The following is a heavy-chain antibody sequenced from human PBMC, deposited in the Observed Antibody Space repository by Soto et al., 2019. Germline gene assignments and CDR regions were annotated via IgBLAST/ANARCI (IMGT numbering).Heavy chain of an antibody. CDR1: GFTFSNAW. CDR3: TTVWVWNYESGAHGMDV. Sequence: AGGSLRLSCAASGFTFSNAWMSWVRQAPGKGLEWVGRIKSKTDGGTTDYAAPVKGRFTISRDDSKNTLYLQMNSLKTEDTAVYYCTTVWVWNYESGAHGMDVWGQGTTVTVSS. D-gene: IGHD1-7*01. J-gene: IGHJ6*02. V-gene: IGHV3-15*01. CDR2: IKSKTDGGTT.